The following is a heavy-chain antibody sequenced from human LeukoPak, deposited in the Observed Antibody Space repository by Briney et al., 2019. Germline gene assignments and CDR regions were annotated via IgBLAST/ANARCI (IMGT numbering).Heavy chain of an antibody. CDR1: GFTFSSYS. D-gene: IGHD1-26*01. CDR2: ISSSSSYI. Sequence: GGSLRLSCAASGFTFSSYSMNWVRQAPGKGLEWVSSISSSSSYIYYADSVKGRFTISRDNAKNSLYLQMNSLRAEDTAVYYCSRGGSWVYFPTFDPWGQGTLVTVSS. J-gene: IGHJ5*02. CDR3: SRGGSWVYFPTFDP. V-gene: IGHV3-21*01.